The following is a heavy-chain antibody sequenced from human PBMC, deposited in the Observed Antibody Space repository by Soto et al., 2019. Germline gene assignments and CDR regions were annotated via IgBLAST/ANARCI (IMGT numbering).Heavy chain of an antibody. CDR2: IYHSGST. Sequence: QLQLQESGSGLVKPSQTLSLTCAVSGGSISSGGYSWSWIRQPPGKGLEWIGYIYHSGSTCYNPSLKGRVTRSVARSKHQFSLKLSSVTAADTAVYSCAGGPGVARNYWGQGTLVTVSS. J-gene: IGHJ4*02. CDR1: GGSISSGGYS. V-gene: IGHV4-30-2*01. D-gene: IGHD5-12*01. CDR3: AGGPGVARNY.